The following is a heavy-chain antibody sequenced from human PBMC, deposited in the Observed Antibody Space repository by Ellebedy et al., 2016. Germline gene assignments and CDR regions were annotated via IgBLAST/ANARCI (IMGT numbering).Heavy chain of an antibody. CDR3: ARGRRITGTPFGY. D-gene: IGHD1-20*01. V-gene: IGHV4-59*01. CDR1: GGSISSYY. J-gene: IGHJ4*02. Sequence: SETLSLTCTVSGGSISSYYWSWIRQPPRKGLEWIGYIYYSGSTNYNPSLKSRVTISVDTSKNQFSLKLSSVTAADTAVYYCARGRRITGTPFGYWGQGTLVTVSS. CDR2: IYYSGST.